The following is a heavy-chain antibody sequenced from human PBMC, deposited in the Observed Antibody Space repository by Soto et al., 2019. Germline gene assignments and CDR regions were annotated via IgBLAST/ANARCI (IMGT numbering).Heavy chain of an antibody. CDR3: ATPAPAYYDSSGYKGGMDV. CDR2: FDPEDGET. Sequence: GASLKVSCNVSGYTLTELSMPWVRQAPGKGLEWMGGFDPEDGETIYAQKFQGRVTMTEDTYTDTAYMELSSLRSEDTAVYYCATPAPAYYDSSGYKGGMDVWGQGTTVTVSS. D-gene: IGHD3-22*01. CDR1: GYTLTELS. V-gene: IGHV1-24*01. J-gene: IGHJ6*02.